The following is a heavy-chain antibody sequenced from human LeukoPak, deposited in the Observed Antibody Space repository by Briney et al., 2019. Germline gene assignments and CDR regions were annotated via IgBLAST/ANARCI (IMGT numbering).Heavy chain of an antibody. J-gene: IGHJ4*02. Sequence: SETLSLTCTVSGGAISTFYWSWIRQPPGKGLEWIGHIYDTGNTNYNPSLESRVTISVDTSKNQFSLRLTSVTAADTAVYFCARATPWLLPGYWGQGTLVTVSS. V-gene: IGHV4-59*01. CDR2: IYDTGNT. CDR3: ARATPWLLPGY. D-gene: IGHD3-22*01. CDR1: GGAISTFY.